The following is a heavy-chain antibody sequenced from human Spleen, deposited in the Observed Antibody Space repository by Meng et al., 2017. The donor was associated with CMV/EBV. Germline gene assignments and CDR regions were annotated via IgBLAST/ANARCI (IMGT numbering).Heavy chain of an antibody. CDR2: IGNVYHSGST. Sequence: SETLSLTCTVSGGSISGYYSSWFRQPPGKGLEWIGYIGNVYHSGSTNYSPSLRSRVTISLDTSKNQFSLKLSSVTAADMAIYYCATGASSSGRGDYWGQGTLVTVSS. CDR1: GGSISGYY. V-gene: IGHV4-59*01. CDR3: ATGASSSGRGDY. J-gene: IGHJ4*02. D-gene: IGHD3-3*01.